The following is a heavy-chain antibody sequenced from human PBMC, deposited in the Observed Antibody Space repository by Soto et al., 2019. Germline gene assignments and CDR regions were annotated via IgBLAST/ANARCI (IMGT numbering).Heavy chain of an antibody. D-gene: IGHD3-10*01. J-gene: IGHJ4*02. CDR2: IYHSGST. Sequence: SETLSLTCAVSGYSISSGYYWGWIRQPPGKGLEWIGSIYHSGSTYYNPSLKSRVTISVDTSKNQFSLKLSSVTAADTAVYYCARVGWFGELLGYFDYRGQGSLVTVSS. CDR1: GYSISSGYY. CDR3: ARVGWFGELLGYFDY. V-gene: IGHV4-38-2*01.